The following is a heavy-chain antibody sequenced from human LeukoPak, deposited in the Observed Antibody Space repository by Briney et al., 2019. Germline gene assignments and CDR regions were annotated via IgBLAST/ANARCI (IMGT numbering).Heavy chain of an antibody. CDR3: ARFGYYDILTGRGGFDY. D-gene: IGHD3-9*01. J-gene: IGHJ4*02. CDR1: GFTFSSYW. Sequence: GGSLRLSCAASGFTFSSYWMHWVRQAPGKGLVWVSRISSDGSSTSYADSVKGRFTISRDNAKNTLYLQMNSLRAEDTAVYYCARFGYYDILTGRGGFDYWGQGTLVTVSS. CDR2: ISSDGSST. V-gene: IGHV3-74*01.